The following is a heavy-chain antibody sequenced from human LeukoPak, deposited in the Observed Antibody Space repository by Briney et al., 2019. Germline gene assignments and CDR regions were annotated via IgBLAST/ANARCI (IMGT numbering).Heavy chain of an antibody. V-gene: IGHV3-21*01. D-gene: IGHD3-10*01. CDR2: ISSSSSYI. CDR1: GFTFSSYS. CDR3: ASGLWFGLFDY. J-gene: IGHJ4*02. Sequence: PGGSLRLSCAASGFTFSSYSMNWVRQAPGKGLEWVSSISSSSSYIYYADSVKGRFTISRDNAKNSLYLQMNSLRAEDTAVYYCASGLWFGLFDYWGQGTLVTVSS.